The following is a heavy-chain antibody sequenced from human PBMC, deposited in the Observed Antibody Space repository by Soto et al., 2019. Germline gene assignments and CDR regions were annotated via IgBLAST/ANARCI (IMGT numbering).Heavy chain of an antibody. D-gene: IGHD2-15*01. CDR2: IRKQXYQETT. J-gene: IGHJ4*02. CDR3: SGAQSPDTAYFSLY. Sequence: GSLRLSYTGTVFRFVGFPINRVRPGPGRELECADLIRKQXYQETTEYAAAVKGRFTISRDTSKGIAYLQMNSLNIKDSAVYYCSGAQSPDTAYFSLYGGQGTPVTVS. V-gene: IGHV3-49*04. CDR1: VFRFVGFP.